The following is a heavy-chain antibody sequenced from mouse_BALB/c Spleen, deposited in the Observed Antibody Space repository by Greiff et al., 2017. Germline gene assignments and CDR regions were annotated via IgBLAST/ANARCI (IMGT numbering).Heavy chain of an antibody. CDR3: ARRNWDWFAY. Sequence: QVQLKESGAELMKPGASVKISCKATGYTFSSYWIEWVKQRPGHGLEWIGEILPGSVSTNYNEKFKGKATFTADTSSNTAYMQLSSLTSEDSAVYYCARRNWDWFAYWGQGTLVTVSA. D-gene: IGHD4-1*01. CDR1: GYTFSSYW. J-gene: IGHJ3*01. CDR2: ILPGSVST. V-gene: IGHV1-9*01.